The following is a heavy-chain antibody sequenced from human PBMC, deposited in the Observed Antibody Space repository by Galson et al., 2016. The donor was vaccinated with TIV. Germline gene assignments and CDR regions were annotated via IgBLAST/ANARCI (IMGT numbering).Heavy chain of an antibody. CDR1: GFTFSSYA. CDR2: ISGSGGST. D-gene: IGHD3-10*02. J-gene: IGHJ4*02. V-gene: IGHV3-23*01. CDR3: ARVFASYNFDY. Sequence: SLRLSCAASGFTFSSYAMSWVRQAPGKGLEWVSAISGSGGSTWYADSVKGRFTISRDNSKNTVYLQMNSLRPEDTAVYSCARVFASYNFDYWGQGTLVTVSS.